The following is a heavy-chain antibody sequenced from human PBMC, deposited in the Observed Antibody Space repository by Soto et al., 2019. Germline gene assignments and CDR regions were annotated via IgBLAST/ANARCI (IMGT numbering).Heavy chain of an antibody. CDR3: ARGTPYCFCSSCYGRYGIYV. Sequence: GASVKVSCKASGYTFTSYDINWVRQATGQGLEWMGWMNPNSGNTGYAQKFQGRVTMTRNTSISTAYMELSSLRSEDTAVYYCARGTPYCFCSSCYGRYGIYVCAQGTTVPVS. J-gene: IGHJ6*02. CDR1: GYTFTSYD. D-gene: IGHD2-2*01. V-gene: IGHV1-8*01. CDR2: MNPNSGNT.